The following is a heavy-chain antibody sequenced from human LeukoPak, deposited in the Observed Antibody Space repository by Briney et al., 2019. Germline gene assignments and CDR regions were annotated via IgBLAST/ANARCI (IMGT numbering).Heavy chain of an antibody. CDR3: ARERLSCGGDCLDD. V-gene: IGHV3-30*03. Sequence: GRSLRLSCAASGFTFSGYGMHWVRQAPGKELEWVAVISYDGSNQYYADSVKGRFTISRDNAENSLILQMNSLRAEDTALYYCARERLSCGGDCLDDWGQGTLVTVSS. CDR1: GFTFSGYG. J-gene: IGHJ4*02. D-gene: IGHD2-21*02. CDR2: ISYDGSNQ.